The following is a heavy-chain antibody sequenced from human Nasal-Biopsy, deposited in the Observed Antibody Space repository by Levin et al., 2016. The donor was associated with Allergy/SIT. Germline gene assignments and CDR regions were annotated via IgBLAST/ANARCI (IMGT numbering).Heavy chain of an antibody. V-gene: IGHV4-59*01. J-gene: IGHJ4*02. Sequence: SETLSLTCAVSGASMSSYYWSWIRQSPGRGLEWIGYMYYSGTTNYNPSLQSRVTISVDTSKHQFSLKLSSVTAADTAVYYCAAINYYYDSSGYSFDFWGQGTRVSVSS. CDR1: GASMSSYY. CDR3: AAINYYYDSSGYSFDF. CDR2: MYYSGTT. D-gene: IGHD3-22*01.